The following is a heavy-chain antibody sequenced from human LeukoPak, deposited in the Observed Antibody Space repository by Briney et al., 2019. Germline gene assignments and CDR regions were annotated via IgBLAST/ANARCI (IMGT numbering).Heavy chain of an antibody. CDR1: GGSISSYY. CDR2: IYSSGST. CDR3: ARSVNGESFYYYSMDV. Sequence: SETLSLTCTVSGGSISSYYWSWIRQPAGKGLEWIGRIYSSGSTNYSPSLKSRVTISVDKSKNQFSLKLTSVTAADTAVYYCARSVNGESFYYYSMDVWAKGPRSPSP. V-gene: IGHV4-4*07. D-gene: IGHD2-8*01. J-gene: IGHJ6*03.